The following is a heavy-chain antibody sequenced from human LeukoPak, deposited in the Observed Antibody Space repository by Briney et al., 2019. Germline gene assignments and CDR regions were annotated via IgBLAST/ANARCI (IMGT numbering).Heavy chain of an antibody. D-gene: IGHD3-10*01. Sequence: GGSLRLSCAASGFTFSSYAMSWVRQAPGKGLEWVPIISASGGSTYYADSVKGRFTISRDKSRNYLQMNSPRGDDTAIYYCAKDVRVGEYYGSGSYFDYWGQGTLVTVSS. CDR2: ISASGGST. V-gene: IGHV3-23*01. CDR3: AKDVRVGEYYGSGSYFDY. J-gene: IGHJ4*02. CDR1: GFTFSSYA.